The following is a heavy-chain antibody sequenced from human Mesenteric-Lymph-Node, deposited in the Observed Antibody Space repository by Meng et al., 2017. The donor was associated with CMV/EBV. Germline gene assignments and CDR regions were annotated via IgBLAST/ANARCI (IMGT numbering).Heavy chain of an antibody. CDR3: ATASAPNAFDI. CDR2: IYSGGST. Sequence: GESLKISCAASGFTVSSNYISWVRQAPGKGLEWVSVIYSGGSTYYADSVKGRFTISRDTSKNTLYLQMNSLRAEDTAVYYCATASAPNAFDIWGQGTMVTRLL. CDR1: GFTVSSNY. J-gene: IGHJ3*02. V-gene: IGHV3-66*02. D-gene: IGHD6-6*01.